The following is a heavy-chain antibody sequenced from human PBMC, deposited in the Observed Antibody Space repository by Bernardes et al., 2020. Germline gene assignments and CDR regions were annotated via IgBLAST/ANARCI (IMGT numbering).Heavy chain of an antibody. D-gene: IGHD1-1*01. Sequence: GGSLRLSCAASGFPFHNAWMNWVRQAPGKGLEWVGRIKNKADGGTTDYAAPVKGRFTISRDDSENTLYLQMNSLKTDDTAVYYCTRTRAHYYFDYWGQGTLVTVSS. CDR3: TRTRAHYYFDY. CDR1: GFPFHNAW. J-gene: IGHJ4*02. V-gene: IGHV3-15*07. CDR2: IKNKADGGTT.